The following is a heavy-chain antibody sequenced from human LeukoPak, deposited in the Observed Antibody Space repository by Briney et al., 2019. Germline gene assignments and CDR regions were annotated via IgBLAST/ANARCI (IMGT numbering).Heavy chain of an antibody. V-gene: IGHV3-33*01. CDR3: ARGAGYNYPYYFDY. D-gene: IGHD5-24*01. CDR1: GFTFSIYG. CDR2: IRYDGNNE. J-gene: IGHJ4*02. Sequence: GTSLRLSCAASGFTFSIYGMHWVRQAPGKGLEWVAMIRYDGNNEKYAESARGRVTISRDNSKNTLYLQMNSLRAEDTAVYYCARGAGYNYPYYFDYWGQGTLVTVSS.